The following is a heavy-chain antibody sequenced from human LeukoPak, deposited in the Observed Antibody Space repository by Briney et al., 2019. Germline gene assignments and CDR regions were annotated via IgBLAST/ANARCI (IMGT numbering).Heavy chain of an antibody. CDR1: GGSISSYY. CDR2: IYTSGST. V-gene: IGHV4-4*07. J-gene: IGHJ6*02. Sequence: SETLSLTCTVSGGSISSYYWSWIRQPAGKGLEWIGGIYTSGSTNYNPSLKSRVTMSVDTSKNQFPLKLSSVTAADTAVYYCARVGGYYYGSGRPYYYYGMDVWGQGTTVTVSS. D-gene: IGHD3-10*01. CDR3: ARVGGYYYGSGRPYYYYGMDV.